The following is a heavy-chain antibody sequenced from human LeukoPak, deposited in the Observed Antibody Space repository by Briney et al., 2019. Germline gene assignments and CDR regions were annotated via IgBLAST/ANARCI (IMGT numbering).Heavy chain of an antibody. CDR1: GYTFTGYY. D-gene: IGHD5-18*01. Sequence: GASVKVSCKASGYTFTGYYMHWVRQAPGQGLEWMGWINPNSGGTNYAQKFQGRVTMTRDTSISTAYMELSRLRSDDTAVYYCARGQDIQLWPGWVALNYYYYMDVWGKGTTVTVSS. J-gene: IGHJ6*03. CDR3: ARGQDIQLWPGWVALNYYYYMDV. V-gene: IGHV1-2*02. CDR2: INPNSGGT.